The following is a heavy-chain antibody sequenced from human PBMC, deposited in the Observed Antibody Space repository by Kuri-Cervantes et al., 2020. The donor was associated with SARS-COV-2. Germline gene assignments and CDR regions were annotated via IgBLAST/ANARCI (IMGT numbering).Heavy chain of an antibody. Sequence: GESLKISCAASGFTFSGHWIHWVRQAPGKGLVWVSRINPDGSYTNNADSVKGRFTLSRDNSKNTLYLQMNSLRAEDTAVYYCARVGQYSYGHKVFDYWGQGTLVTVSS. D-gene: IGHD5-18*01. CDR3: ARVGQYSYGHKVFDY. CDR1: GFTFSGHW. J-gene: IGHJ4*02. CDR2: INPDGSYT. V-gene: IGHV3-74*01.